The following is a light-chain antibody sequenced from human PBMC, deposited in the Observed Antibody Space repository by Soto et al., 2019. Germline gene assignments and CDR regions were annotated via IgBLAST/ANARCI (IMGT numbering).Light chain of an antibody. V-gene: IGKV1-17*01. CDR3: LQITHCRFT. CDR1: QAFTTG. CDR2: AAS. J-gene: IGKJ2*01. Sequence: DIQMTQSPSSLSASVGDRVTITCRASQAFTTGLNWYQQKTGKAPQRLIYAASRLQSGVPSRFRGSGSGTDFTLTINSLQPEDCATYYCLQITHCRFTFGQGTKLDIQ.